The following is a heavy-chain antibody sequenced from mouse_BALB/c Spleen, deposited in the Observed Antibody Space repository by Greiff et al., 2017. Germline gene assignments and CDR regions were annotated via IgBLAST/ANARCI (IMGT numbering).Heavy chain of an antibody. CDR2: IDPANGNT. V-gene: IGHV14-3*02. CDR3: ARDSYYGSSLFAY. Sequence: VQLQQSGAELVKPGASVKLSCTASGFNIKDTYMHWVKQRPEQGLEWIGRIDPANGNTKYDPKFQGKATITADTSSNTAYLQLSSLTSEDTAVYYCARDSYYGSSLFAYWGQGTLVTVSA. CDR1: GFNIKDTY. J-gene: IGHJ3*01. D-gene: IGHD1-1*01.